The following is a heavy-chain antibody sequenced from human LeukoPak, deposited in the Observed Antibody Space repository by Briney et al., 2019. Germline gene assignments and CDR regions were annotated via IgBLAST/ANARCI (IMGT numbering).Heavy chain of an antibody. CDR3: TRDSSYYYDSSGPDYFDY. CDR2: IRSKAYGGTT. Sequence: PGGNLRRYCTASGFTFGYYAMSWFRQAPGKGLVWVGFIRSKAYGGTTEYAASVKGRFTISRDDSKSIAYRQMNSLKTEDTAVYYCTRDSSYYYDSSGPDYFDYWGQGTRVTVSS. D-gene: IGHD3-22*01. CDR1: GFTFGYYA. J-gene: IGHJ4*02. V-gene: IGHV3-49*03.